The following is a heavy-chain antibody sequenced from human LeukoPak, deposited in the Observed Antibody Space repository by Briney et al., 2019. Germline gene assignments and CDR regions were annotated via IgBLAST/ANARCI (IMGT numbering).Heavy chain of an antibody. CDR2: ITDTGTST. CDR1: GFTFSNYA. D-gene: IGHD3-10*01. V-gene: IGHV3-23*01. J-gene: IGHJ4*02. Sequence: GGSLRLSCGGSGFTFSNYAMSWVRQAPGKGLEWVSGITDTGTSTYYSDSVKGRFTISRDNSKNTLYLQMNSLRAEDMAVYYCAKVAHYYGSGSYYEYYFDYWGQGTLVTVSS. CDR3: AKVAHYYGSGSYYEYYFDY.